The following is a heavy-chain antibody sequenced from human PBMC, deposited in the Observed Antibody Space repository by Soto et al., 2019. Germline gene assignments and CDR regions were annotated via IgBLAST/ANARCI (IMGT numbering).Heavy chain of an antibody. J-gene: IGHJ4*02. V-gene: IGHV4-39*01. CDR2: IYYSGST. CDR3: GSYDILTGYYDY. D-gene: IGHD3-9*01. CDR1: GGSISSSSYY. Sequence: QLQLQESGPGLVKPSETLSLTCTVSGGSISSSSYYWGWIRQPPGKGLEWIGSIYYSGSTYYNPSLKSRVTISVDTSKNQFSLKLSSVTAADTAVYYCGSYDILTGYYDYWGQGTLVTVSS.